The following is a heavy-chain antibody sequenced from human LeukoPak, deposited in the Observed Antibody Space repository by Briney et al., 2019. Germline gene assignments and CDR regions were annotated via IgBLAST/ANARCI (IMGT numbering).Heavy chain of an antibody. D-gene: IGHD6-6*01. J-gene: IGHJ4*02. CDR3: ARAPRSSSPSYFDY. V-gene: IGHV3-21*01. CDR1: GFTFSSYS. CDR2: ISSSSSYI. Sequence: PGGSLRLSCAASGFTFSSYSMNWVRQAPGKGLEWVSSISSSSSYIYYADSVKGRFTISRDNAKNSLYLQMNSLRAEETAVYYCARAPRSSSPSYFDYWGQGTLVTVSS.